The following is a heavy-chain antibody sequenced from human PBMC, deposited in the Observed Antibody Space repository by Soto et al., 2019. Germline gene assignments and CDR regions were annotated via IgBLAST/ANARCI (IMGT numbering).Heavy chain of an antibody. CDR1: GYTFTGYY. J-gene: IGHJ4*01. CDR3: ARISRRGYSYGYDFDY. CDR2: INPNSGGT. D-gene: IGHD5-18*01. V-gene: IGHV1-2*04. Sequence: QVQLVQSGAEVKKPGASVKVSCKASGYTFTGYYMHWVRQAPGQGLEWMGWINPNSGGTNYAQKFQGWVTMTRDTSISTAYMELSRLRSDDTAVYYCARISRRGYSYGYDFDYWGHGTLVTVSS.